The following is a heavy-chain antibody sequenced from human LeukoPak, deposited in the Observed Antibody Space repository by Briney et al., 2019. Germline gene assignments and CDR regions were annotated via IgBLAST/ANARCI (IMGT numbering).Heavy chain of an antibody. D-gene: IGHD1-26*01. CDR3: ARAQSYPFFNYYYYYMDV. CDR1: GFTFSSYW. V-gene: IGHV3-74*01. Sequence: GGSLRLSCAASGFTFSSYWMHWVRQAPGKGLVWVSRINSDGSSTSYADSVKGRFTISRDNAKNTLYLQMNSLRAEDTAVYYCARAQSYPFFNYYYYYMDVWGKGTTVTVSS. J-gene: IGHJ6*03. CDR2: INSDGSST.